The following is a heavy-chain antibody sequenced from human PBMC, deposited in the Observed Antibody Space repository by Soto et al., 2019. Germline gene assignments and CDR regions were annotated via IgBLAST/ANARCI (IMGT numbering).Heavy chain of an antibody. Sequence: QVQLVQSGAEVKKPGASVKVSCKASGYTFTSYGISWVRQAPGQGLEWMGWISAYNGNTNYAQKLQGRVTMTTDTSTSTAYMELRSLRSDDTAVYYCARDACSSTSCVYYYYGMDVWGQGPTVTVSS. D-gene: IGHD2-2*01. J-gene: IGHJ6*02. CDR2: ISAYNGNT. V-gene: IGHV1-18*01. CDR1: GYTFTSYG. CDR3: ARDACSSTSCVYYYYGMDV.